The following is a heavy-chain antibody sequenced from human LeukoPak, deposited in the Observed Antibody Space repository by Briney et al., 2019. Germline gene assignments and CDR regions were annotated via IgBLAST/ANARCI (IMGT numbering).Heavy chain of an antibody. Sequence: PGGSLRLSCAASGFTFSSYAMSWVRQAPGKGLEWVSAISGSGGSTYYADSVKGRFTISRDNSKNTLYLQMNSLRAEDTAVYYCAKGDNDYRDYCSDYWGQGTLVTVSS. J-gene: IGHJ4*02. CDR2: ISGSGGST. D-gene: IGHD4-17*01. CDR1: GFTFSSYA. V-gene: IGHV3-23*01. CDR3: AKGDNDYRDYCSDY.